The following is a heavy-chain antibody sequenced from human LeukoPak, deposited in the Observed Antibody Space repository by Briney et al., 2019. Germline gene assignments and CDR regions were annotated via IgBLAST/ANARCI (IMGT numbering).Heavy chain of an antibody. Sequence: PGGSLRLSCAASGFTFSSYAMSWVRQAPGKGLEWVSAISGSGGSTYYADSVKGRFTISRDNSKNTLYLQMNSLRAEDTAVYYCAKGGYGSTYYYYCMDVWGKGTTVTVSS. J-gene: IGHJ6*03. CDR3: AKGGYGSTYYYYCMDV. CDR2: ISGSGGST. D-gene: IGHD5-12*01. CDR1: GFTFSSYA. V-gene: IGHV3-23*01.